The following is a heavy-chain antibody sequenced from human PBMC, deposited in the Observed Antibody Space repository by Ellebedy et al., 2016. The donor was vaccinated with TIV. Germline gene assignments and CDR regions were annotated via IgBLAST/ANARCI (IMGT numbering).Heavy chain of an antibody. CDR1: GFTFSSHW. J-gene: IGHJ4*02. CDR2: INEDGSEK. V-gene: IGHV3-7*01. D-gene: IGHD2-2*02. CDR3: ARPKSSDNSCYNY. Sequence: GGSLRLXXSASGFTFSSHWLTWVRQSPGKGLEWVATINEDGSEKYFVDSLKGRFTISRDNAKNLVFLQMNNLRVEDTAMYFCARPKSSDNSCYNYWGQGTLVTVSS.